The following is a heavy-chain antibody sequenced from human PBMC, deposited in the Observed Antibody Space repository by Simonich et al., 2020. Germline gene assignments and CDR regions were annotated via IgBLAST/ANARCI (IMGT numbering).Heavy chain of an antibody. D-gene: IGHD1-26*01. CDR1: GGSFSGYY. J-gene: IGHJ3*02. V-gene: IGHV4-34*01. CDR3: ASPSGSYAGGHAFDI. Sequence: QVQLQQWGAGLLKPSETLSLTCAVYGGSFSGYYWSWIRQPPGKGLEWIGEINHSGSTNYNLSLKSRVTISVDTSKNQFSLKLSSVTAADTAVYYCASPSGSYAGGHAFDIWGQGTMVTVSS. CDR2: INHSGST.